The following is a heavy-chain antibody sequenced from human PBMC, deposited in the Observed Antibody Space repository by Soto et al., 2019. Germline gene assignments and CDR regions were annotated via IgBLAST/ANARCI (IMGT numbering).Heavy chain of an antibody. CDR3: ARTFYGDYYFDY. J-gene: IGHJ4*02. D-gene: IGHD4-17*01. CDR2: IWYDGSNK. V-gene: IGHV3-33*01. CDR1: GFTFSSYG. Sequence: QVQLVESGGGVVQPGRSLRLSCAASGFTFSSYGMHWVRQAPGKGLEWVAVIWYDGSNKYYADSVKGRFTISRDNSKNTLYLQMNSLRAEDTAVYYCARTFYGDYYFDYWGQGTLVTVSS.